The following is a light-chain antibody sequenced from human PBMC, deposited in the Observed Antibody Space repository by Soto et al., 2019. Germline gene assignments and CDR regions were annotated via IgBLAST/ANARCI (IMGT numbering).Light chain of an antibody. CDR1: QSVSSSD. Sequence: IVLTQSPGTLSLSPGERATLSCRASQSVSSSDLAWYQQKPGQAPRLLIYGASSRATGIADRFSGSGSGTDFTLTISRLEPEDFALYYCQQYGYSPITFGQGTRLEIK. V-gene: IGKV3-20*01. CDR3: QQYGYSPIT. CDR2: GAS. J-gene: IGKJ5*01.